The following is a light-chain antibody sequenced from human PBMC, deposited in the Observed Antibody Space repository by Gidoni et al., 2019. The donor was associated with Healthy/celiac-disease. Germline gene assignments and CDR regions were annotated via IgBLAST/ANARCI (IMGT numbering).Light chain of an antibody. CDR2: AAS. J-gene: IGKJ2*01. CDR3: QQSYSTPPYT. CDR1: QSINNY. Sequence: DIQMTQSPSSLSASVGDRVTITCRASQSINNYLNWFQQKPGKAPKLLIYAASTLQSGVPSRFSGSGSGTVFTLTISSLQPEDFATYYCQQSYSTPPYTFXRXTKLEIK. V-gene: IGKV1-39*01.